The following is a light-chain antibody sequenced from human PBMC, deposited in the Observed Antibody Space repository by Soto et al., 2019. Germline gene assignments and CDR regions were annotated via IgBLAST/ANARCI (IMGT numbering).Light chain of an antibody. Sequence: EIAMTQSPATLSVSPGATATLSCGASQSVSSSYLAWYQQKPGQAPRLLIYNAFNRATGIPDRLSGSGSGTDFTLTISRLEPEDLAVYYGQQYGSSPGTFGGGTKVDI. CDR3: QQYGSSPGT. CDR1: QSVSSSY. J-gene: IGKJ4*01. V-gene: IGKV3D-20*01. CDR2: NAF.